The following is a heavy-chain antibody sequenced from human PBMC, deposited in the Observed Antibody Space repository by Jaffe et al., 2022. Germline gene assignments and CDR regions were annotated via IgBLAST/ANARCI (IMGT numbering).Heavy chain of an antibody. J-gene: IGHJ6*04. CDR1: GGSISSSTYY. Sequence: QLRLLESGPGLVKPSETLSLRCTVSGGSISSSTYYWGWIRQPPGQGLEWIGSIHYSGSTYYSPSLKSRVTISVDTSKNQFSLKVSSVTAADTGVYYCARLIMTGYNRLDVWGKGTTVTVSS. CDR2: IHYSGST. CDR3: ARLIMTGYNRLDV. D-gene: IGHD3-9*01. V-gene: IGHV4-39*01.